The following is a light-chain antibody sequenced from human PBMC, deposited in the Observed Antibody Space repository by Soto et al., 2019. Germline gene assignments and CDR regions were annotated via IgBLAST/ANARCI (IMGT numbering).Light chain of an antibody. CDR2: GAS. CDR1: QSVSSN. J-gene: IGKJ1*01. V-gene: IGKV3-15*01. Sequence: IVRTQSPGSLSVSTGERATLSCRSSQSVSSNLAWYQQKPGQAPRLLIYGASTRATGIPARFSGSGSGTEFTLTISSLQSEDFAVYYCQQYNNWPLTFGQGTKVDIK. CDR3: QQYNNWPLT.